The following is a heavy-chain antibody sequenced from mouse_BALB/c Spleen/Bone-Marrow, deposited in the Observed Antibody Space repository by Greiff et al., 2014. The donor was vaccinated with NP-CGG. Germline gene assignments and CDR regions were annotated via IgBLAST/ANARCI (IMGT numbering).Heavy chain of an antibody. V-gene: IGHV1-4*02. CDR1: GYIFTSYT. Sequence: QVQLQQSAAELARPGASVKLSCKASGYIFTSYTIQWIKQRPGQGLEWIGYTNPSIGYTEYNQKFKDKTTLTADTSSSTTYMQLSSLTSEDSAVYYCAREGTYYAYFDYWGQGTTLTVSS. D-gene: IGHD1-1*01. CDR3: AREGTYYAYFDY. J-gene: IGHJ2*01. CDR2: TNPSIGYT.